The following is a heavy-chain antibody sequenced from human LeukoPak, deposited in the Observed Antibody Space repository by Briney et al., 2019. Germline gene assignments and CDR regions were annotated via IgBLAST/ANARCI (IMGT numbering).Heavy chain of an antibody. D-gene: IGHD3-10*01. J-gene: IGHJ5*02. V-gene: IGHV4-59*01. CDR2: IHYSGST. CDR1: GGSIRSYY. Sequence: SETLSLTCTVSGGSIRSYYWTWIRQPPGKGLEWIGYIHYSGSTNYNPSLKSRVTMSVDTSKNQFSLKLSSVTAADTAVYYCARGPPGGRFDPWGQGTLVTVSS. CDR3: ARGPPGGRFDP.